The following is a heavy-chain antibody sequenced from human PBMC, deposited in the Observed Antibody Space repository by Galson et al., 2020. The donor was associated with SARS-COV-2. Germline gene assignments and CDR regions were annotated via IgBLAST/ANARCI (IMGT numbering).Heavy chain of an antibody. CDR3: AKLSGGILWFGELLTGPFDY. D-gene: IGHD3-10*01. V-gene: IGHV3-23*01. CDR1: GFTFSSYA. J-gene: IGHJ4*02. CDR2: ISGSGGST. Sequence: GESLKISCAASGFTFSSYAMSWVRQAPGKGLEWVSAISGSGGSTYYADSVKGRFTISRDNSKNTLYLQMNSLRAEDTAVYYCAKLSGGILWFGELLTGPFDYWGQGTLVTVSS.